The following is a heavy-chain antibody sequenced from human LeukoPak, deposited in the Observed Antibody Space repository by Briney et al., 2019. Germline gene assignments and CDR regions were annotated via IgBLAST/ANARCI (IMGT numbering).Heavy chain of an antibody. D-gene: IGHD5-18*01. CDR1: GFTFSSYS. Sequence: PGGSLRLSCAASGFTFSSYSMNWVRQAPGKGLEWVLSISSSSSYIYYADSMKGRFTISRDNAKNSLYLQMNSLRAEDTAVYYCARDGYTAMVLWGQGTLVTVSS. J-gene: IGHJ4*02. V-gene: IGHV3-21*01. CDR2: ISSSSSYI. CDR3: ARDGYTAMVL.